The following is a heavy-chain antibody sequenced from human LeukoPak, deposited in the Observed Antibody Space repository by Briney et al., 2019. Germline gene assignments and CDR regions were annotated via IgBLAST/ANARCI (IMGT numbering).Heavy chain of an antibody. CDR3: ARDLSADFPYYYYYMDV. Sequence: ETGGSLRLSCAASGFTFSSYSMNWVRQAPGKGLEWVSFISSGSGTIYYADSVRGRFTISRDNAKNSLYLQMNSLRAEDTSVYYCARDLSADFPYYYYYMDVWGKGTTVTVSS. CDR2: ISSGSGTI. CDR1: GFTFSSYS. D-gene: IGHD2/OR15-2a*01. V-gene: IGHV3-48*04. J-gene: IGHJ6*03.